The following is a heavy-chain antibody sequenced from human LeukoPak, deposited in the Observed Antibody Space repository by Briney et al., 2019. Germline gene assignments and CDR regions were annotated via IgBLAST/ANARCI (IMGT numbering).Heavy chain of an antibody. Sequence: XWXRXPPXKGLEWIGYIFYSGSTNYNPSLKSRVTISVDTSKSQFSLKLSSVTAADTAVYYCARGWGSSWYYFDYWGQGTLVTVSS. D-gene: IGHD6-13*01. CDR2: IFYSGST. J-gene: IGHJ4*02. V-gene: IGHV4-59*01. CDR3: ARGWGSSWYYFDY.